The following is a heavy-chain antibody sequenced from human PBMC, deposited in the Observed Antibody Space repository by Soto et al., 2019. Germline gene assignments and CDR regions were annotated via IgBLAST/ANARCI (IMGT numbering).Heavy chain of an antibody. J-gene: IGHJ4*02. D-gene: IGHD2-15*01. CDR2: IIPIFGTA. V-gene: IGHV1-69*13. CDR3: EQRFCSGGSCYGENFDY. Sequence: PVKVSCKASGGTFSSYSISWVRQAPGQGLELMGGIIPIFGTANYAHKFQGRVTITADESTSTAYMQLSSLRSEETAVYYCEQRFCSGGSCYGENFDYWGQGTLVPVSA. CDR1: GGTFSSYS.